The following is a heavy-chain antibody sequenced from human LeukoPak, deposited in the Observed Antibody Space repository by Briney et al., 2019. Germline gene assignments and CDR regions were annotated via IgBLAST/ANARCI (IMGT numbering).Heavy chain of an antibody. D-gene: IGHD5-12*01. CDR1: GYTFTSYD. Sequence: ASVTVSCKASGYTFTSYDINWVRQATGQGLEWMGWMNPNNGSTGYAQKFQGRVTITRNTSISTAYMELSGLRSEDTAVYYCARGRSTGYPYYFEYWGQGTLFTVSP. J-gene: IGHJ4*02. CDR3: ARGRSTGYPYYFEY. CDR2: MNPNNGST. V-gene: IGHV1-8*03.